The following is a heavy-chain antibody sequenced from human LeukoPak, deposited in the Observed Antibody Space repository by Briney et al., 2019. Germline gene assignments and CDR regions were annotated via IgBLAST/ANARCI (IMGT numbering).Heavy chain of an antibody. J-gene: IGHJ4*02. CDR3: AKDTGYSSGWYLFDY. CDR1: GFTFDDYA. D-gene: IGHD6-19*01. CDR2: ISWNSGSI. Sequence: GRSLRLSCAASGFTFDDYAMHWVRQAPGKGLEWVSGISWNSGSIDYADSVKGRFTISRDNAKNSLYLQMNSLRAEDTALYYCAKDTGYSSGWYLFDYWGQGTLVTVFS. V-gene: IGHV3-9*01.